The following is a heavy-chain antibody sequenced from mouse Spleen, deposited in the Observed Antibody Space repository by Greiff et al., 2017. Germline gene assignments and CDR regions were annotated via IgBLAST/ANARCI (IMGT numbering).Heavy chain of an antibody. CDR3: ARGGGNPY. D-gene: IGHD2-1*01. J-gene: IGHJ2*01. CDR2: IDPSDSYT. Sequence: QVQLKESGAELVKPGASVKLSCKASGYTFTSYWMQWVKQRPGQGLEWIGEIDPSDSYTNYNQKFKGKATLTVDTSSSTAYMQLSSLTSEDSAVYYCARGGGNPYWGQGTTLTVSS. V-gene: IGHV1-50*01. CDR1: GYTFTSYW.